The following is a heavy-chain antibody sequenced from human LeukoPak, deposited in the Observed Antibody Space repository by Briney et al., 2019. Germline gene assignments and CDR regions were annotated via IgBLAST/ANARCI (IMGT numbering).Heavy chain of an antibody. J-gene: IGHJ4*02. CDR1: GGSISSRSW. CDR2: ISHSENT. D-gene: IGHD3-16*02. Sequence: SETLSLTCVVSGGSISSRSWWSWVRQAPGKGLEWIGEISHSENTNYNPSLKSRVTTSIDKSNNQFSLNLTSVTAADTAVYYCARSDYIWGSYRVYDYWGQGTLVTVSS. CDR3: ARSDYIWGSYRVYDY. V-gene: IGHV4/OR15-8*02.